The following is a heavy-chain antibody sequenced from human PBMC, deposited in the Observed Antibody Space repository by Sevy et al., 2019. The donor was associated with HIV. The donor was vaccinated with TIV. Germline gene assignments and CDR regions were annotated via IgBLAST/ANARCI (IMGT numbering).Heavy chain of an antibody. V-gene: IGHV3-53*01. CDR3: ARGRGVFGAVAIKWFDP. CDR2: IYSGGST. D-gene: IGHD3-3*01. Sequence: GGSQRLSCAASGFTVSSSYMTWVRQPPGKGLEWVSVIYSGGSTYYADSVKGRFTISRDNSKNTLYLQMNNLRADDTAVYYCARGRGVFGAVAIKWFDPWGQGALVTVSS. CDR1: GFTVSSSY. J-gene: IGHJ5*02.